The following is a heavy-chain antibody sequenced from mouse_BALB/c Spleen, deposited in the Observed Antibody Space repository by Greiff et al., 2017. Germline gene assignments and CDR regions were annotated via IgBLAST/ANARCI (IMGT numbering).Heavy chain of an antibody. V-gene: IGHV14-3*02. CDR1: GFNIKDTY. CDR3: AREMYYAMDY. CDR2: IDPANGNT. Sequence: EVKLQESGAELVKPGASVKLSCTASGFNIKDTYMHWVKQRPEQGLEWIGRIDPANGNTKYDPKFQGKATITADTSSNTAYLQLSSLTSEDTAVYYCAREMYYAMDYWGQGTSVTVSS. J-gene: IGHJ4*01.